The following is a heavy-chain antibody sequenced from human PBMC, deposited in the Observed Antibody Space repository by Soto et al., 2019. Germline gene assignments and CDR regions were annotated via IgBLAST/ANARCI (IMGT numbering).Heavy chain of an antibody. CDR1: GGSISSSSYY. Sequence: SETLSLTCTVSGGSISSSSYYWGWIRQPPGKGLEWIGSIYYSGSTYYNPSLKSRVTISVDTSKNQFSLKLSSVTAADTAVYYCARLRDDFWSPNDHWGQGTLVTVSS. J-gene: IGHJ4*02. CDR2: IYYSGST. V-gene: IGHV4-39*01. D-gene: IGHD3-3*01. CDR3: ARLRDDFWSPNDH.